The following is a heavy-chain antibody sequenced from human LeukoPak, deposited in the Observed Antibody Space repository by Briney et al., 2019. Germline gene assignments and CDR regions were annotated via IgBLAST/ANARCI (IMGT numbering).Heavy chain of an antibody. CDR3: AREGSSNWFDP. CDR1: GFTFSSYS. V-gene: IGHV3-21*01. CDR2: ISSSSSYI. Sequence: GGSLRLSCAASGFTFSSYSMNWVRQAPGKGLEWVSSISSSSSYIYYADSVKGRFTISRDNAKDSLYLQMNSLRAEDTAVYYCAREGSSNWFDPWGQGTLVTVS. D-gene: IGHD2-2*01. J-gene: IGHJ5*02.